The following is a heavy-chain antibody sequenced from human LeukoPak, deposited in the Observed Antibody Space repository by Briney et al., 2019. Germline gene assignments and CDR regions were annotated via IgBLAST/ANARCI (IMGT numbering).Heavy chain of an antibody. V-gene: IGHV4-61*02. Sequence: NPSETLSLTCTVSGGSISSGSYYWSWIRQPAGKGLEWIGRIYTSGSTNYNPSLKSRVTISVDTSKNQFSLKLSYVTAADTAVYYCAGGDSGYSSGWYRFDYWGQGTLVTVSS. D-gene: IGHD6-19*01. J-gene: IGHJ4*02. CDR3: AGGDSGYSSGWYRFDY. CDR2: IYTSGST. CDR1: GGSISSGSYY.